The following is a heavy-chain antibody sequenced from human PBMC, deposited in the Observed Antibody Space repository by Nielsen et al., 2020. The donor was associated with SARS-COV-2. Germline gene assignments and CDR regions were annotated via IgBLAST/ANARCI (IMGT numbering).Heavy chain of an antibody. V-gene: IGHV3-23*01. D-gene: IGHD1-1*01. J-gene: IGHJ4*02. CDR3: AKDPNRNVGYYFDY. CDR1: GFTFSSYA. CDR2: ISGSGGST. Sequence: GESLKISCAASGFTFSSYAMSWVRQAPGKGLEWVSAISGSGGSTYYADSVKGRFTISRDNSKNTLYLQMNSLRAEDTAVYYCAKDPNRNVGYYFDYWGQGTLVTVSS.